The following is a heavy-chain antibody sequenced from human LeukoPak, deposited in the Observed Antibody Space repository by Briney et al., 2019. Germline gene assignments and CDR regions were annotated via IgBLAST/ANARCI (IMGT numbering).Heavy chain of an antibody. D-gene: IGHD2-2*01. CDR3: AKVGVRGCSSSTCFIY. CDR2: IGGSGDTT. Sequence: GGSLRLSCAASGFTFRNYALSWVRQAPGKGLEWVSAIGGSGDTTYYADSVKGRFTISRDNSKNTLYLQMNSLRPDDAAVYYCAKVGVRGCSSSTCFIYWGQGTLVTVSS. J-gene: IGHJ4*02. V-gene: IGHV3-23*01. CDR1: GFTFRNYA.